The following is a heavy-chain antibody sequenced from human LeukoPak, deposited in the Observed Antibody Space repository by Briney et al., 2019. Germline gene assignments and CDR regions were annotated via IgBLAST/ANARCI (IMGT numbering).Heavy chain of an antibody. D-gene: IGHD6-13*01. CDR3: ARELSGSSSRHFDY. CDR1: GFTFSGYW. J-gene: IGHJ4*02. Sequence: GGSLRLSCAASGFTFSGYWMHWVRQAPGKGLVWVSRINSDGGNTNYADSVKGRFAISRDNAKDTLYLQMNSLRAEDTAVYYCARELSGSSSRHFDYWGQGTLVTVSS. V-gene: IGHV3-74*01. CDR2: INSDGGNT.